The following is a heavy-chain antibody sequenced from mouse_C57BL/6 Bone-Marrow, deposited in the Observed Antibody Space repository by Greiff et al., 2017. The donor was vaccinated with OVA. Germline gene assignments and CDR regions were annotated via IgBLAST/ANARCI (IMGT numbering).Heavy chain of an antibody. CDR1: GYSITSGYY. CDR2: ISYDGSN. V-gene: IGHV3-6*01. CDR3: ARRTGRWFAY. D-gene: IGHD4-1*01. J-gene: IGHJ3*01. Sequence: EVQLKESGPGLVKPSQSLSLTCSVTGYSITSGYYWNWIRQFPGNKLEWMGYISYDGSNNYNPSLKNRISITRDTSKNQFFLKLNSVTTEDTATYYCARRTGRWFAYWGQGTLVTVSA.